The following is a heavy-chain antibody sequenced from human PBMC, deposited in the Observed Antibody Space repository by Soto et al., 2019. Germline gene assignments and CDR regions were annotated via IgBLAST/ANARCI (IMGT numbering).Heavy chain of an antibody. V-gene: IGHV1-18*01. Sequence: ASVKVSCKASGYTFTSYGISWVRQAPGQGLEWMGWISAYNGNTNYAQKLQGRVTMTTDTSTSTAYMELRSLRSDDTAVYYCARGSDILTGYYDLFDYWGQGTLVTVSS. CDR2: ISAYNGNT. D-gene: IGHD3-9*01. CDR3: ARGSDILTGYYDLFDY. J-gene: IGHJ4*02. CDR1: GYTFTSYG.